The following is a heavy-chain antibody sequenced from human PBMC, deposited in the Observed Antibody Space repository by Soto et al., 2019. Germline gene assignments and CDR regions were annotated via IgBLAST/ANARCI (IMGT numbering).Heavy chain of an antibody. CDR2: FCDGGDT. CDR1: GGSVSSSNYC. J-gene: IGHJ5*02. Sequence: PETLSLSCTVSGGSVSSSNYCWAWIRQPPGKRLEWLGRFCDGGDTNYNPSLKNRVTISIDTSKNQFSLNLNSVTAADTAVYYCARDTGIAPGRGSPDLWGQGTLVTVSS. CDR3: ARDTGIAPGRGSPDL. D-gene: IGHD6-25*01. V-gene: IGHV4-61*01.